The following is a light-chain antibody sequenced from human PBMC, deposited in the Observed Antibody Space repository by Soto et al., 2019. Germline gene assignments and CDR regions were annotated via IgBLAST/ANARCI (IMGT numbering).Light chain of an antibody. CDR3: CSFAGSGTGV. J-gene: IGLJ1*01. CDR1: SGDIGTYNL. CDR2: EVN. V-gene: IGLV2-23*02. Sequence: QSVLTQPASVSGSPGQSIAISCTGTSGDIGTYNLVSWYQQHPGKAPKLMISEVNKRPSGVSDRFSGSKSGDTASLTISGLRTEDEADYYCCSFAGSGTGVFGTGTKVTAL.